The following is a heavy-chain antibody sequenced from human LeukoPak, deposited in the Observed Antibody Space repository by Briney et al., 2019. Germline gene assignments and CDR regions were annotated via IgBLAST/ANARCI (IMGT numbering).Heavy chain of an antibody. CDR3: AKHFDSSGYSLDY. J-gene: IGHJ4*02. CDR1: GFPFSSYG. V-gene: IGHV3-30*02. CDR2: IRYDGSNK. D-gene: IGHD3-22*01. Sequence: PGGSLRLPCAASGFPFSSYGMHWVRQAPGKGLGWVAFIRYDGSNKYYADSVKGRFTISRDNSKNTLYLQMNSLRAEDTAVYYCAKHFDSSGYSLDYWGQGTLVTVSS.